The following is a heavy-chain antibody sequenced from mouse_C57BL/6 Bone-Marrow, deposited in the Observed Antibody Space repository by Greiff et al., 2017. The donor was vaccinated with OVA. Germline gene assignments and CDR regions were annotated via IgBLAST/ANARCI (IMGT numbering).Heavy chain of an antibody. J-gene: IGHJ3*01. CDR3: ARLGRRFAY. CDR2: INPNNGGT. V-gene: IGHV1-26*01. Sequence: EVQLQQSGPELVKPGASVKISCKASGYTFTDYYMNWVKQSHGKSLEWIGDINPNNGGTSYNQKFKGKATLTVDKSSSTAYMELRSLTSEDSAVYYCARLGRRFAYWGQGTLVTVSA. CDR1: GYTFTDYY. D-gene: IGHD4-1*01.